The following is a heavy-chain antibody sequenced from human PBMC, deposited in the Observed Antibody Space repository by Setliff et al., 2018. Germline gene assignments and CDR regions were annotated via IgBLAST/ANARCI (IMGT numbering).Heavy chain of an antibody. Sequence: GASVEVSCKASGGAFSTYSLSWVRQAPGQGFEWVGRIIPILGITTYAQRFQGRVTITADDSTSTIYMDVSSRSAKDTATYYCAGTDAYCAGDCSITWGQGTLVTVSS. CDR2: IIPILGIT. V-gene: IGHV1-69*15. CDR3: AGTDAYCAGDCSIT. CDR1: GGAFSTYS. D-gene: IGHD2-21*02. J-gene: IGHJ5*02.